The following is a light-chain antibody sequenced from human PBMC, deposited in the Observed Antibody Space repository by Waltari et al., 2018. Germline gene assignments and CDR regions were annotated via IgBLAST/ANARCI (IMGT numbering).Light chain of an antibody. Sequence: DIVMTQSPDSLAVSLGERATINCKSSQSVLYSSNNKNYLAWYQQKPGQPPKLLIYGASTRESGVPDRFSGSGSGPDFTLTVSSLQAEDVAVYYCQQYYSTPLTFGGGTKVEIK. V-gene: IGKV4-1*01. CDR3: QQYYSTPLT. J-gene: IGKJ4*01. CDR2: GAS. CDR1: QSVLYSSNNKNY.